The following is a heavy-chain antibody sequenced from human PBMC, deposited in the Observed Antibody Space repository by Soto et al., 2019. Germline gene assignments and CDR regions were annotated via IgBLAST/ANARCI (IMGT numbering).Heavy chain of an antibody. CDR2: INPSLGHS. CDR1: GYTLTAFH. V-gene: IGHV1-46*01. CDR3: ARAPYSSSSFFFDY. J-gene: IGHJ4*02. Sequence: ASVKVSCKASGYTLTAFHMHWVRQAPGLGLEWMGIINPSLGHSNTAQRFQGRVTMTWDTSTGTFYMELSSLRSDDTAVYYCARAPYSSSSFFFDYWGQGTPVTVSS. D-gene: IGHD6-6*01.